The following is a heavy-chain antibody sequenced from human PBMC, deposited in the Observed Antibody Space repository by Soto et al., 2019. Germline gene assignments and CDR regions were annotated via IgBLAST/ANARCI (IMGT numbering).Heavy chain of an antibody. CDR3: ARDLASLVVAAEEDAFDI. J-gene: IGHJ3*02. Sequence: ASVKVSCKASGYTFTSYGISWVRQAPGQGLEWMGWISAYNGNTNYAQKLQGRVTMTTDTSTSTAYMELRSLRSDDTAVYYCARDLASLVVAAEEDAFDIWSQGTMVTVSS. V-gene: IGHV1-18*01. D-gene: IGHD2-15*01. CDR2: ISAYNGNT. CDR1: GYTFTSYG.